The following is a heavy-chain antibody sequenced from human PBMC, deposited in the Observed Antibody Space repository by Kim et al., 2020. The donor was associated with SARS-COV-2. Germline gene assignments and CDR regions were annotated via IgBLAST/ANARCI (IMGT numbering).Heavy chain of an antibody. Sequence: GGSLRLSCAASGFTFSSYAMSWVRQAPGKGLEWVSAISGSGGSTYYADSVKGRFTISRDKSKNTLYLQMNSLRAEDTAVYYCAKDYSPYYDFWSGYWNYWGQGTLVTVS. D-gene: IGHD3-3*01. V-gene: IGHV3-23*01. CDR3: AKDYSPYYDFWSGYWNY. J-gene: IGHJ4*02. CDR2: ISGSGGST. CDR1: GFTFSSYA.